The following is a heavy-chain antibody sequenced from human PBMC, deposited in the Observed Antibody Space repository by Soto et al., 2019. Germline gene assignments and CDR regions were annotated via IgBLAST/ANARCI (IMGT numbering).Heavy chain of an antibody. J-gene: IGHJ5*02. D-gene: IGHD2-8*01. Sequence: PSETLPLTCTVYGGSFSGYYWSWIRQPPGKGLEWIGEINHSGSTNYNPSLKSRVTISVDTSKNQFSLKLSSVTAADTAVYYCARLHVSAQNWFDPWGQGTLVTVSS. CDR1: GGSFSGYY. V-gene: IGHV4-34*01. CDR2: INHSGST. CDR3: ARLHVSAQNWFDP.